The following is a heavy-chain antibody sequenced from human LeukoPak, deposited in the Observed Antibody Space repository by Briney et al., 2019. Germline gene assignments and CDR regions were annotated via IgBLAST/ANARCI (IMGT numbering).Heavy chain of an antibody. CDR1: GFTFSSYS. CDR3: ARDQIGSYGTDY. J-gene: IGHJ4*02. D-gene: IGHD1-26*01. CDR2: ISSSSSYI. Sequence: GGSLRLSCAASGFTFSSYSMNWVRQAPGKGLEWVSSISSSSSYIYYADSVKGRFTISRDNAKNSLYLQMNSLRAEDTAVYYCARDQIGSYGTDYWGQGTLVTVSS. V-gene: IGHV3-21*01.